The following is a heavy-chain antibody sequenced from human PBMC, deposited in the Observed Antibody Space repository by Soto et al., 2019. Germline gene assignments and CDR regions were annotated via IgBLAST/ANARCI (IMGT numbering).Heavy chain of an antibody. CDR2: ISARSSTT. D-gene: IGHD3-10*01. Sequence: GGSLRLSCVGSGFSFDNFAMRWVRQAPGKGLEWVSSISARSSTTYYAGSVKGRFTISRDNSKNTLYLQMNSLTAEDTAVYYCAKVFYDSGTTFFGVAVWGQGTTVTVSS. J-gene: IGHJ6*02. CDR3: AKVFYDSGTTFFGVAV. V-gene: IGHV3-23*01. CDR1: GFSFDNFA.